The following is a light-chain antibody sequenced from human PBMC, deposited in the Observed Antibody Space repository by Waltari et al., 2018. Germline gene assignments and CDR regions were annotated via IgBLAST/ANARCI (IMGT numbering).Light chain of an antibody. CDR2: YFS. CDR3: CSYTGTYTHWV. Sequence: QSALTQPRSVSGSPGQSVTISCTGTSNDVGAYNYVSWHQQHPGKAPKLMIYYFSKRPAGFPDRFSASKSGNTASLTISGLQAEDEADYYCCSYTGTYTHWVFGGGTKLTVL. V-gene: IGLV2-11*01. CDR1: SNDVGAYNY. J-gene: IGLJ3*02.